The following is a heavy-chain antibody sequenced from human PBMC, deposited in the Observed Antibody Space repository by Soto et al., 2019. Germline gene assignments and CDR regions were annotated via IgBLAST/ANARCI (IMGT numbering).Heavy chain of an antibody. CDR1: GGSFSGYY. J-gene: IGHJ5*02. CDR3: ARKGGYRKPCNWFDP. CDR2: INHGGST. V-gene: IGHV4-34*01. D-gene: IGHD5-18*01. Sequence: SSETLSLTCAVYGGSFSGYYWSWIRQPPGKGLEWIGEINHGGSTNYNPSLKSRVTISVDTSKNQFSLKLSSVTAADTAVYYCARKGGYRKPCNWFDPCGQGNMV.